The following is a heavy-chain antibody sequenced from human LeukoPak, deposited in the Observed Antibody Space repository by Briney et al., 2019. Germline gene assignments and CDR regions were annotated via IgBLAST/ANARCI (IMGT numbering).Heavy chain of an antibody. CDR2: IRYDGSNK. V-gene: IGHV3-30*02. Sequence: GGSLRLSCAASGFTFSSYGMHWVRQAPGKGLEWVAFIRYDGSNKYYADSVKGRFTISRDNSKNTLYLQMNSLRAEDTAVYYCAKWSRSSTSCCFDYWGQGTLVTVSS. CDR3: AKWSRSSTSCCFDY. CDR1: GFTFSSYG. J-gene: IGHJ4*02. D-gene: IGHD2-2*01.